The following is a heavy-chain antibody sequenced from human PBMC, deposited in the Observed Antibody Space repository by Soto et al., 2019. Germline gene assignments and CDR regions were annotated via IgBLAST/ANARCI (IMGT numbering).Heavy chain of an antibody. J-gene: IGHJ4*02. V-gene: IGHV3-9*01. Sequence: EVQLVESGGGSVQPGGSLRLSCVASGFNFHSYVMHWVRQAPEKGLECVATIHPTSNLKGYADSVRGRFTISRDNTKNSLYLEMNSLRTEDTAFYFCVKDAPNRSVDYWGQGTLVTVSS. CDR3: VKDAPNRSVDY. CDR1: GFNFHSYV. CDR2: IHPTSNLK.